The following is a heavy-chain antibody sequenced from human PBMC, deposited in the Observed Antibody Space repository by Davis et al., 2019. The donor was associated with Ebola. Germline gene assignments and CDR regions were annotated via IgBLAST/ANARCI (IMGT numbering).Heavy chain of an antibody. CDR3: ARHAPGVTSAGTEWFDP. CDR1: GGSISRSSYY. Sequence: SETLSLICTVSGGSISRSSYYWGWIRQPPGKGLEWIGSIYYSGSTSYNPSLKSRVTTSVDTSKNQFSLKVSSVTAADTAVYYCARHAPGVTSAGTEWFDPWGQGTLVTVSS. J-gene: IGHJ5*02. CDR2: IYYSGST. D-gene: IGHD6-13*01. V-gene: IGHV4-39*01.